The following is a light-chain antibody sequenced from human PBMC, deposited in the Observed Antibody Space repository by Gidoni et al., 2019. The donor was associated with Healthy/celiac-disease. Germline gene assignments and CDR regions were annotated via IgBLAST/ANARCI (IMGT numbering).Light chain of an antibody. CDR3: QQRSNWPLLT. Sequence: EIVLTQSPATLSLSPGERATLSCSASQSVSSYLAWYQQKPGQAPRLLIYDASNRATGIPARFSGSGSGTDFTLTISSLEPEDFAVYYCQQRSNWPLLTFXGXTKVEIK. CDR1: QSVSSY. J-gene: IGKJ4*01. V-gene: IGKV3-11*01. CDR2: DAS.